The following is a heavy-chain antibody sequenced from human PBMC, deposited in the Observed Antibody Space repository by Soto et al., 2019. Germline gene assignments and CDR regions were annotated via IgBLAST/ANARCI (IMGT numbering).Heavy chain of an antibody. CDR1: GFTFSSYG. CDR3: AKDSRLLWFGEWDY. J-gene: IGHJ4*02. D-gene: IGHD3-10*01. V-gene: IGHV3-30*18. Sequence: PGGSLRLSCAASGFTFSSYGMHWVRQAPGKGLEWVAVISYDGSNKYYADSVKGRFTISRDNSKNTLYLQMNSLRAEDTAVYYCAKDSRLLWFGEWDYWGQGTLVTVSS. CDR2: ISYDGSNK.